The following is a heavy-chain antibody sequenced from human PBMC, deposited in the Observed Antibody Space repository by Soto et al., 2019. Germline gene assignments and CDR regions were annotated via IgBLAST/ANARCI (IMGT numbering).Heavy chain of an antibody. CDR3: ARVDSSSPQFYYYYGMDV. J-gene: IGHJ6*02. CDR1: GGSISSYY. Sequence: NPSETLSLTCTVSGGSISSYYWGWIRQPPGKGLEWIGYIYYSGSTNYNPSLKSRVTISVDTSKNQFSLKLSSVTAADTAVYYCARVDSSSPQFYYYYGMDVWGQGTTVTVSS. V-gene: IGHV4-59*01. CDR2: IYYSGST. D-gene: IGHD6-6*01.